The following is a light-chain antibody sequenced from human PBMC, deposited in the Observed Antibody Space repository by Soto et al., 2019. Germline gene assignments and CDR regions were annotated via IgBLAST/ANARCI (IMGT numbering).Light chain of an antibody. CDR2: GAS. CDR3: QQCGSSPIT. V-gene: IGKV3-20*01. J-gene: IGKJ5*01. CDR1: QSVHNC. Sequence: EIVLTQSPATLSLSPGERATLSCRASQSVHNCLAWYQQKPGQAPRLLIYGASSRATGIPDRFSGSGSGTDFTLTISRLEHEDFAVYYCQQCGSSPITFGQGTRLEI.